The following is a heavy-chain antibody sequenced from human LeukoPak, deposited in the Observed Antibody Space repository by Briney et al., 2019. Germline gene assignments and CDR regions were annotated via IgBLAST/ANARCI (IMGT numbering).Heavy chain of an antibody. D-gene: IGHD3-22*01. V-gene: IGHV4-31*03. Sequence: SETLSLTCTVSGGSINSGAYFWSWIRQHPGTGLEWIGYISYSGSTYYNPSLKSRLTISVDTSKNQFSLKLSSVTAADTAVYYCARVDYDSSGYNFDYWGQGTLVTVSS. CDR2: ISYSGST. CDR1: GGSINSGAYF. J-gene: IGHJ4*02. CDR3: ARVDYDSSGYNFDY.